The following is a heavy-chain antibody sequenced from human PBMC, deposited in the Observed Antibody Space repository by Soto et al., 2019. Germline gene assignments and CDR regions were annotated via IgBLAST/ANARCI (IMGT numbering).Heavy chain of an antibody. V-gene: IGHV1-24*01. J-gene: IGHJ3*02. D-gene: IGHD6-19*01. CDR3: AACIAVAGSKADDAFDI. Sequence: ASVKGSCKVSGYTLTELSMHWVRQAPGKGLEWMGGFDPEDGETIYAQKFQGRVTMTEDTSTDTAYMELSSLRSEDTAVYYCAACIAVAGSKADDAFDIWGQGTMVTVSS. CDR1: GYTLTELS. CDR2: FDPEDGET.